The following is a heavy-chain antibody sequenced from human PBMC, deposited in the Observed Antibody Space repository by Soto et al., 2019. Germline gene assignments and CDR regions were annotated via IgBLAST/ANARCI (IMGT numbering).Heavy chain of an antibody. CDR1: GGSLSDYY. CDR3: ARGRDEYKLGNV. D-gene: IGHD1-1*01. CDR2: IHPSGST. V-gene: IGHV4-34*01. J-gene: IGHJ6*02. Sequence: PSETLSLTCAVYGGSLSDYYRSWIRQSPGKGLEWIGEIHPSGSTNYNPSLETRVTMSVDTSKNQFSLKLTSVTAADTAVYYCARGRDEYKLGNVWGHGTKVTVSS.